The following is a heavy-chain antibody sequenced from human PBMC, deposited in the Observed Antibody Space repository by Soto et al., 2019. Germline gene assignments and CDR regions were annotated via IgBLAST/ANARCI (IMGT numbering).Heavy chain of an antibody. Sequence: QVQLQESGPGLVKPSGTLSLTCAVSGGSISSSNWWSWVRQPPGKGLEGIGEIYHSGSTNYNPSLKSRFNISVDKSKNQFSLKLSSVTAADTAVYYCARAKVARGWYFDLWGRGTLVTVSS. J-gene: IGHJ2*01. CDR2: IYHSGST. D-gene: IGHD2-15*01. CDR3: ARAKVARGWYFDL. V-gene: IGHV4-4*02. CDR1: GGSISSSNW.